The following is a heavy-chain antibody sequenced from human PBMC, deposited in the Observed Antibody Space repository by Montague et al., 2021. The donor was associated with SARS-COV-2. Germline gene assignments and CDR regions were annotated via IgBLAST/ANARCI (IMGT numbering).Heavy chain of an antibody. Sequence: SETLSLTCTVSGGSITNNIYYWAWLRQPPGKGLEWIGSIYYTGNTYYNPSLKSRVPISVVTSKNHFTLKLSSVTAAETAVYYCARLKRYFDSSGSPSAFDFWGQGTKVTVSS. CDR1: GGSITNNIYY. CDR2: IYYTGNT. D-gene: IGHD3-22*01. CDR3: ARLKRYFDSSGSPSAFDF. J-gene: IGHJ3*01. V-gene: IGHV4-39*02.